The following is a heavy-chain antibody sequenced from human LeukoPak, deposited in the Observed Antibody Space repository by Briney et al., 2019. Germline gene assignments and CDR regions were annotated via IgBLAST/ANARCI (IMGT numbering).Heavy chain of an antibody. CDR2: IYHSGST. CDR3: ARGLGSSWYPRLDY. CDR1: GGSISSGGYY. V-gene: IGHV4-30-2*01. J-gene: IGHJ4*02. Sequence: SETLSLTCTVSGGSISSGGYYWSWIRQPPGKGLEWIGYIYHSGSTYYNPSLKSRVTISVDTSKNQFSLKLSSVTAADTAVYYCARGLGSSWYPRLDYWGQGTLVTVSS. D-gene: IGHD6-13*01.